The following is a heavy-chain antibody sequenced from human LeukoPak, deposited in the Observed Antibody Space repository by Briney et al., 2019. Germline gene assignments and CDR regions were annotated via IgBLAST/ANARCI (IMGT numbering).Heavy chain of an antibody. D-gene: IGHD1-1*01. CDR1: GFTFSSYG. J-gene: IGHJ4*02. V-gene: IGHV3-30*02. CDR2: IRYDGSNK. CDR3: AKRLFGTGTEGNFDY. Sequence: GGSLRLSCAASGFTFSSYGMHWVRQAPGKGLEWVAFIRYDGSNKYYADSVKGRFTISRDNSKNTLYLQMNSLRAEDTAVYYCAKRLFGTGTEGNFDYWGQGTLVTVSS.